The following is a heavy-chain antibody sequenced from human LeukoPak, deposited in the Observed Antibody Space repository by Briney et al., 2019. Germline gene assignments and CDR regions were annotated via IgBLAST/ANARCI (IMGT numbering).Heavy chain of an antibody. CDR3: ARDGDSSGYNIIGAFDI. V-gene: IGHV1-18*01. D-gene: IGHD3-22*01. J-gene: IGHJ3*02. CDR2: ISAYNGNT. Sequence: GASVKVSCKASGYTFTSYGISWVRQAPGQGLEWMGWISAYNGNTNYAQKLQGRVTMTTDTSTSTAYMELRSLRSDDTAVYYCARDGDSSGYNIIGAFDIWGQGTMVTVSS. CDR1: GYTFTSYG.